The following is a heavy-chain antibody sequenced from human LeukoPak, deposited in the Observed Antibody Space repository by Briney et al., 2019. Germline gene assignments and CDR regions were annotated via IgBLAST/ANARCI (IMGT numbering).Heavy chain of an antibody. CDR3: ARDRSAYYDSSGYYQRQAFDI. V-gene: IGHV1-69*13. D-gene: IGHD3-22*01. CDR2: IIPIFGTA. CDR1: GGTSSSYA. J-gene: IGHJ3*02. Sequence: ASVKVSCKASGGTSSSYAISWVRQAPGQGLEWMGGIIPIFGTANYAQKFQGRVTITADESTSTAYMELSSLRSEDTAVYYCARDRSAYYDSSGYYQRQAFDIWGQGTMVTVSS.